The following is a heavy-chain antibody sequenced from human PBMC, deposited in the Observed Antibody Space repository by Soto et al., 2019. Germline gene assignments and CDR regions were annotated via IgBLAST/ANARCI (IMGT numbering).Heavy chain of an antibody. CDR2: IIPIFGTA. Sequence: QVQLVQSGAEVKKPGSSVKVSCKASGGTFSSYAISWVRQAPGQGLEWMGGIIPIFGTANYAQKFQGRVTITADESTRTADMELSSLRSEDTAVYYCAGSIRDGYYYYYGMDVWGQGTTVTVSS. D-gene: IGHD3-3*02. V-gene: IGHV1-69*12. J-gene: IGHJ6*02. CDR1: GGTFSSYA. CDR3: AGSIRDGYYYYYGMDV.